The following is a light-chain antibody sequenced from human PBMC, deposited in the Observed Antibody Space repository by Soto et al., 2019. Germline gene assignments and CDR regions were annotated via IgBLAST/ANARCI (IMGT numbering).Light chain of an antibody. CDR3: QQYHSYPLS. V-gene: IGKV1-16*02. Sequence: DIQMTQSPSSLSASVGDTVTITCRASQDIKNYLAWFQQKPGQAPKSLIFAASSLQSGAPSKFIGSRSGTDFTLTISSLQAEDVATYFCQQYHSYPLSFGGGTKVEIK. J-gene: IGKJ4*01. CDR2: AAS. CDR1: QDIKNY.